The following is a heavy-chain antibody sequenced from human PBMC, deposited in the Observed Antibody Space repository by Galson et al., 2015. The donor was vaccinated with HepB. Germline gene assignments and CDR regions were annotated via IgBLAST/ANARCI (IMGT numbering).Heavy chain of an antibody. Sequence: SLRLSCAASGFTFSSYGMHWVRQAPGKGLEWVAVISYDGSNKYYADSVKGRFTISRDNSKNTLYLQMNSLRAEDTAVYYCAKAPMVREPIDYWGQGTLVTVSS. CDR1: GFTFSSYG. CDR3: AKAPMVREPIDY. J-gene: IGHJ4*02. V-gene: IGHV3-30*18. CDR2: ISYDGSNK. D-gene: IGHD3-10*01.